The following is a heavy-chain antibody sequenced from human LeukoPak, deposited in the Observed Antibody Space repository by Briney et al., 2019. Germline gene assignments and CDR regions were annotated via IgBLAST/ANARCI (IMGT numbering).Heavy chain of an antibody. CDR2: IYYSGST. CDR3: ARGGLTYYDFWSGTIDY. V-gene: IGHV4-39*07. Sequence: SETLSLTCTVSGGSISSSSYYWGWIRQPPGKGLEWIGSIYYSGSTYYNPSLKSRVTISVDTSKNQFSLKLSSVTAADTAVYYCARGGLTYYDFWSGTIDYWGQGTLVTVSS. CDR1: GGSISSSSYY. J-gene: IGHJ4*02. D-gene: IGHD3-3*01.